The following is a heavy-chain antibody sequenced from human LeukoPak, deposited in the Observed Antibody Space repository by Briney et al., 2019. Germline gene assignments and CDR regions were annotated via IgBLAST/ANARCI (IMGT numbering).Heavy chain of an antibody. V-gene: IGHV4-34*01. J-gene: IGHJ6*03. CDR2: INHSGST. CDR1: GGSFSGYY. CDR3: ARGRADIVVVPAAILGYYYHMDV. Sequence: PSETLSLTCAVYGGSFSGYYWSWIRQPPGKGLEWIGEINHSGSTNYNPSLKSRVTISVDTSKNQFSLKLSSVTAADTAVYYCARGRADIVVVPAAILGYYYHMDVWGKGTTVTVSS. D-gene: IGHD2-2*02.